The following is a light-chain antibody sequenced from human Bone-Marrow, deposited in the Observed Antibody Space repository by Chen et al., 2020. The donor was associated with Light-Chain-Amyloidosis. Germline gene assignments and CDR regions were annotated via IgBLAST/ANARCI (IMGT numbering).Light chain of an antibody. CDR3: QSADSSGTYEVI. Sequence: SYELTQPPSVSVSPGQTARIPCSGDDLPTQYAYWYQQKPGQAPVLVIHRDTERPSGMSERLSGSSSGTTATVTIRGVQAEDEADYHCQSADSSGTYEVIFGGGTKLTVL. V-gene: IGLV3-25*03. J-gene: IGLJ2*01. CDR2: RDT. CDR1: DLPTQY.